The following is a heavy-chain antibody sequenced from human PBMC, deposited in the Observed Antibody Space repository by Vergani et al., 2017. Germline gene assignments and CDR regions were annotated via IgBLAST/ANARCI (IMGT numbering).Heavy chain of an antibody. V-gene: IGHV3-30*03. CDR3: ARDRRHCXSSICLDYYYGMDV. D-gene: IGHD2-2*01. CDR2: ISFDGSNT. CDR1: GFTFSNYG. Sequence: QVQLVESGGGVVQPGRSLRLSCAVSGFTFSNYGMHWVRQAPGKGLEWVAVISFDGSNTYYRDSVRGRFTISRDNSKNTLYLQMNSLRGEDTAVYYCARDRRHCXSSICLDYYYGMDVWGQGTTVTVSS. J-gene: IGHJ6*02.